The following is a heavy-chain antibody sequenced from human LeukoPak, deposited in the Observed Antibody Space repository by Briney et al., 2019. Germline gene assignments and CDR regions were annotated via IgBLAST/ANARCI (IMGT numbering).Heavy chain of an antibody. CDR3: ARDTGYSSLDV. J-gene: IGHJ6*04. V-gene: IGHV4-4*07. D-gene: IGHD6-13*01. Sequence: SETLSLTCTFSGGSISSYYWSWIRQPAGKGLEWIGRIYTSGSTNYNSSLKSRVTISVDTSKNQFSLKLSSVTAADTAVYYCARDTGYSSLDVWGKGTTVTISS. CDR1: GGSISSYY. CDR2: IYTSGST.